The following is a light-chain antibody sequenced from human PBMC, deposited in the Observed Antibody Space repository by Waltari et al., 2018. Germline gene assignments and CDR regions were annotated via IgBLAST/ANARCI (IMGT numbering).Light chain of an antibody. CDR3: QQTYSNFRT. J-gene: IGKJ1*01. V-gene: IGKV1-39*01. Sequence: IQMTQSPSCLSASVGDSVTIACRASQRISSYLNWYQQKPGQAPKLLIYAASSLQSGVPSRFSGSGFGTDFTLTINSLQPEDFAIYYCQQTYSNFRTFGQGTKVDVK. CDR1: QRISSY. CDR2: AAS.